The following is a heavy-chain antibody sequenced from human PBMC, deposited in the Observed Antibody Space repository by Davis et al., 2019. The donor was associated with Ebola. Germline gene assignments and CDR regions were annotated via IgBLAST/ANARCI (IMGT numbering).Heavy chain of an antibody. CDR2: IHYSGST. CDR3: ARVVREVFSLWSGYSDY. D-gene: IGHD3-3*01. J-gene: IGHJ4*02. V-gene: IGHV4-61*01. CDR1: GGSVSSGSYY. Sequence: MPSETLSLTCTVSGGSVSSGSYYWSWIRQPPGKGLEWIGYIHYSGSTNYNPSLKSRVTISVDTSKNQFSLKLSSLTAADTAVYYCARVVREVFSLWSGYSDYWGQGTLVTVSS.